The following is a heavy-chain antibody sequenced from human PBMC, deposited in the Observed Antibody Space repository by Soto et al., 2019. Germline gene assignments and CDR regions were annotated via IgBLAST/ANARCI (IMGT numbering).Heavy chain of an antibody. Sequence: SLRLACAASGFNFSSYSMPWVHQDPGKGLEWVAVIWYDGSNKYYAESVKGRFTISRDNSKNTLYLQMNSLRAEDTAVYYCARDSHVGSGWQLTADYWGQGT. CDR1: GFNFSSYS. CDR2: IWYDGSNK. D-gene: IGHD6-19*01. CDR3: ARDSHVGSGWQLTADY. V-gene: IGHV3-33*01. J-gene: IGHJ4*02.